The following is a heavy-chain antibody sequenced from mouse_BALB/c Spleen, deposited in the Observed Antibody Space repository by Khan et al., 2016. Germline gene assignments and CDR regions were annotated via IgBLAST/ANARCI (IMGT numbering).Heavy chain of an antibody. D-gene: IGHD2-1*01. CDR3: ARGGNSYYFDY. CDR1: GYTFTDYS. Sequence: QIQLVQSGPELKKPGETVKISCKASGYTFTDYSMHWVKQAPGKGLKWMGWINTETGEPTYADDFKGRFAFSLETSASTAYLQINNLKNEDTATYFCARGGNSYYFDYWGQGTTPTVSS. J-gene: IGHJ2*01. V-gene: IGHV9-2-1*01. CDR2: INTETGEP.